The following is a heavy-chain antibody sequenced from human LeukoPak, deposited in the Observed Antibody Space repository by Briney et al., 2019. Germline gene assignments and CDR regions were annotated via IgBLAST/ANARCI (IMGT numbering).Heavy chain of an antibody. CDR1: GFIFNNYG. Sequence: GGSLRLSCAASGFIFNNYGLIWVRQAPGKGLEWVSAISNDGGGTNYADFVKGRFTISRDNSKNTLFLQMNSLRAENTALYYCAKGSSGYFVDLWGQGTLVTVSS. V-gene: IGHV3-23*01. J-gene: IGHJ5*02. CDR2: ISNDGGGT. D-gene: IGHD3-22*01. CDR3: AKGSSGYFVDL.